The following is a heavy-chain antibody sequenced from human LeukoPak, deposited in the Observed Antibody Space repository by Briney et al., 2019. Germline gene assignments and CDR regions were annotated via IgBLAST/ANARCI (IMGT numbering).Heavy chain of an antibody. J-gene: IGHJ4*02. Sequence: PGGSLRLSCAASGFTFSSYAMSRVRQAPGKGLEWVSAISGSGGSTYYADSVKGRFTISRDNSKNTLYLQMNSLRAEDTAVYYCAKAEYYDILTGYYDFDYWGQGTLVTVSS. CDR2: ISGSGGST. CDR1: GFTFSSYA. CDR3: AKAEYYDILTGYYDFDY. D-gene: IGHD3-9*01. V-gene: IGHV3-23*01.